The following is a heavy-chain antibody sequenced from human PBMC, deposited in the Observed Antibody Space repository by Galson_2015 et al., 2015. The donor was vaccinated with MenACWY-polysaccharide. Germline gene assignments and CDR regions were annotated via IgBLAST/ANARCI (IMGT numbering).Heavy chain of an antibody. D-gene: IGHD5-24*01. CDR2: IKQDGSEK. CDR1: GFTFSTYW. CDR3: ATAPSLHVGQH. V-gene: IGHV3-7*01. Sequence: SRRLSCAASGFTFSTYWMTWVRQAPGQGLEWVANIKQDGSEKYYVDSVKGRFTISRDNAESSLYLQMNSLRAEDTAVYYCATAPSLHVGQHWGQGTLVIVSS. J-gene: IGHJ1*01.